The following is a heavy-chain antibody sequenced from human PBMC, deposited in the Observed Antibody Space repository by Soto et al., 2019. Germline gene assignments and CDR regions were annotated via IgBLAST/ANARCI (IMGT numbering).Heavy chain of an antibody. D-gene: IGHD1-26*01. CDR1: GFTFSIYW. CDR2: IKQDGSEK. Sequence: GGSLRLSCAASGFTFSIYWMSWVRQAPGKGLEWVANIKQDGSEKYYLGSVKGRFSISRENAKNSLYLQMNSLTTGDTAVYYCARAYLGRLPRRADYYYALDVWGQGTTVTVSS. CDR3: ARAYLGRLPRRADYYYALDV. V-gene: IGHV3-7*01. J-gene: IGHJ6*02.